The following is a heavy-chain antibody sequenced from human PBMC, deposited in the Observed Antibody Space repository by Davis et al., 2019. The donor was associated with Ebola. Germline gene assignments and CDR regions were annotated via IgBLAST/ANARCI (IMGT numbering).Heavy chain of an antibody. CDR3: ARGPTLRTPTRHPYFYGLDV. V-gene: IGHV3-30*04. CDR1: GFSFNDDA. CDR2: MSSDGNSE. Sequence: PGGSLRLSCVASGFSFNDDAVNWVRQAPGKGLEWVALMSSDGNSEYFAEDMKGRVTISRDTSKNTVYLQMNNLTVEDTAVFYCARGPTLRTPTRHPYFYGLDVWGQGTTVMVS. J-gene: IGHJ6*02. D-gene: IGHD4-23*01.